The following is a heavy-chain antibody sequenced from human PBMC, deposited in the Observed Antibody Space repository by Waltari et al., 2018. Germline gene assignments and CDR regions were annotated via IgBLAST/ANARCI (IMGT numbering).Heavy chain of an antibody. D-gene: IGHD3-10*01. CDR1: GLTFSSYG. J-gene: IGHJ4*02. CDR2: IWYDVSNK. V-gene: IGHV3-33*08. CDR3: ARGEEGYGEAYY. Sequence: QVQLVESGGGVVPPGRYLGLSCAASGLTFSSYGMHWVRQAPGKGLEWVAVIWYDVSNKYYADSVKGRFTISRDNSKNTRYLQMNSLRAEDTAMYYCARGEEGYGEAYYWGQGTLVTVSS.